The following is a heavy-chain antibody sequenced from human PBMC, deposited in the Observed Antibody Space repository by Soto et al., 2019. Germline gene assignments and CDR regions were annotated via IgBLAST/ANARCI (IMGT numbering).Heavy chain of an antibody. CDR2: IIPILGIA. D-gene: IGHD3-16*01. V-gene: IGHV1-69*08. CDR3: ARDVTTRISAIGGWYFDL. J-gene: IGHJ2*01. Sequence: VQQVQSGAEVKKPGASVKVSCKASGGTISGSTNSWVRQAPGQKLEWRGRIIPILGIANYARKFQGRVTIIADKSTSTAYMELSSLRSEDTAVYYCARDVTTRISAIGGWYFDLWGRGTLVTVSS. CDR1: GGTISGST.